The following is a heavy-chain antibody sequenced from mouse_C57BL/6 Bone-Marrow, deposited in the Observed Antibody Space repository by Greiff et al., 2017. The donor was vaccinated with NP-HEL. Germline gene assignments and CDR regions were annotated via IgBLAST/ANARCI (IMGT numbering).Heavy chain of an antibody. CDR3: TTATVVEGYAMDY. CDR2: IDPENGDT. J-gene: IGHJ4*01. D-gene: IGHD1-1*01. Sequence: EVQLQQSGAELVRPGASVKLSCTASGFNIKDDYMHWVKQRPEQGLEWIGWIDPENGDTEYASKFQGKATITADTSSNTAYLKLSSLTSEDTAVYYCTTATVVEGYAMDYWGQGTSVTVSS. V-gene: IGHV14-4*01. CDR1: GFNIKDDY.